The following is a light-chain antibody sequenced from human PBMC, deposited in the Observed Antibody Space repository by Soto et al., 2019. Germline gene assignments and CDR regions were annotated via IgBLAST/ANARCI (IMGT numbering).Light chain of an antibody. J-gene: IGKJ2*01. V-gene: IGKV3-20*01. Sequence: EIVLTQSPGTLSLSPGERATLSCRASQSVSGSYFAWYQQKPGQAPRLLNYDASSRATGIPDRFSGGVSGTDFTLTISILEADDVAVYYCLQYGSFAYTFGQGTKREIK. CDR1: QSVSGSY. CDR3: LQYGSFAYT. CDR2: DAS.